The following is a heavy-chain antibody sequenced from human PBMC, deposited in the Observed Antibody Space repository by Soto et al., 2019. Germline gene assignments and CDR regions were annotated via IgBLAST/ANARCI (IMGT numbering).Heavy chain of an antibody. CDR3: ARGSVLTFGGVTVPRAEYFQH. J-gene: IGHJ1*01. CDR2: ISAYNGNT. CDR1: GYTFTSYG. Sequence: ASVKVSCKASGYTFTSYGISWVRQAPGQGLEWMGWISAYNGNTNYAQKLQGRVTMTTDTSTSTAYMELRSLRSDDTAVYYCARGSVLTFGGVTVPRAEYFQHWGQGTLVTVSS. V-gene: IGHV1-18*01. D-gene: IGHD3-16*02.